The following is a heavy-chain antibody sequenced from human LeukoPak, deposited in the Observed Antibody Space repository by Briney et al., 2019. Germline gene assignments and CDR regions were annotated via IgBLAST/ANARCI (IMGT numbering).Heavy chain of an antibody. J-gene: IGHJ5*02. CDR3: ARLSPPIASFCSGGTCYSGGFDP. Sequence: DSVNVSCKASGYTFINYGITCVRQAPGQGLEWMGWITTYNGNTYYAQNFQGRVTMTEDTSTSTAYMEVSNLRSDDTAVYYCARLSPPIASFCSGGTCYSGGFDPWGQGTLVTVSS. CDR1: GYTFINYG. CDR2: ITTYNGNT. V-gene: IGHV1-18*01. D-gene: IGHD2-15*01.